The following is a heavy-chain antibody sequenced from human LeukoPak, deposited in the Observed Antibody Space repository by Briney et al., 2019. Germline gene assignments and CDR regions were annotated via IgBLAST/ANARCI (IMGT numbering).Heavy chain of an antibody. D-gene: IGHD3-3*01. J-gene: IGHJ4*02. CDR3: ARGFYDFSL. V-gene: IGHV1-46*01. CDR2: INPSGGST. CDR1: GYSFTSHY. Sequence: ASVKVSCKAPGYSFTSHYMHWVRQAPGQGLEWMGIINPSGGSTTYAQKFQGRVTMTTDTSTSTIYMELSSLRSEDTAFYYCARGFYDFSLWGQGTLVTVSS.